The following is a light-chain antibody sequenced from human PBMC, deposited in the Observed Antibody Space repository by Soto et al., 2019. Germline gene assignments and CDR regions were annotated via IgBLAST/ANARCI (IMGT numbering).Light chain of an antibody. V-gene: IGKV3-11*01. CDR3: QQRSNWPPT. CDR2: DAS. CDR1: QSVSSY. J-gene: IGKJ4*01. Sequence: ESVLTQSPATLSLSPGKRATLSCRASQSVSSYLAWYQQKPGQAPRLLIYDASNRATGIPARFSGSGSGTDFTLTISSLEPEDYAVYYCQQRSNWPPTFGGGTKVDIK.